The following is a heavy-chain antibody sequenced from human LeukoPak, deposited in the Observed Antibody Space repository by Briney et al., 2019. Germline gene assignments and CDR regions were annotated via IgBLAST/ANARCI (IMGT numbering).Heavy chain of an antibody. V-gene: IGHV3-30*18. CDR2: IAFDGSKK. D-gene: IGHD2-21*01. Sequence: PGKSLRLSCVASGFTFSSDAMHWVRQAPGKGLEWVAFIAFDGSKKYYVDSVKGRFTISRDNSKNTLYLQMNSLRAEDTAVYYCAKDFATTFCADYWGQGTLVTVSS. CDR1: GFTFSSDA. CDR3: AKDFATTFCADY. J-gene: IGHJ4*02.